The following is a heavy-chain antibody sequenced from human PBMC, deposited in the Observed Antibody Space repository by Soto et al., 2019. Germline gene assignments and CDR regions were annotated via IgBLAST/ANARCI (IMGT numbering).Heavy chain of an antibody. CDR1: GYSINSGYY. Sequence: SETLSLTCAVSGYSINSGYYWGWIRQPPGKGLEWIVSIYVGGNTYYNPSLKSRVTISVDTSKNQFFLNLNSVTAADTAVYYCARFAGVAVASYWGQGTLVTVS. CDR2: IYVGGNT. CDR3: ARFAGVAVASY. J-gene: IGHJ4*02. D-gene: IGHD6-19*01. V-gene: IGHV4-38-2*01.